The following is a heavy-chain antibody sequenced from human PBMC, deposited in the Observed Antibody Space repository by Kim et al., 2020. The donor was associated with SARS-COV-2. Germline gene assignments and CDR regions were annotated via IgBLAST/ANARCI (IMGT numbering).Heavy chain of an antibody. CDR1: GDSLSIDY. CDR3: ASALGH. CDR2: IYTSGRT. Sequence: SETLSLTCTVSGDSLSIDYWSWNRQPAGKGLEWIGRIYTSGRTNYNPSLQSRVTMSLDMSKNQFSLKLISVTAADTAVYYCASALGHWGQGTLVTVSS. D-gene: IGHD3-16*02. J-gene: IGHJ4*02. V-gene: IGHV4-4*07.